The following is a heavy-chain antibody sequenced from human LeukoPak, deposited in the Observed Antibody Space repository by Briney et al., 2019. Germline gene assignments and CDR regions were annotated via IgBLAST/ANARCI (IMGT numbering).Heavy chain of an antibody. CDR1: GFIFSSYW. J-gene: IGHJ4*02. Sequence: GGSLRRSCAASGFIFSSYWMSWVRQAPGKGLQWVANIKHDGSEKYYVDSVKGRFTISVDSAKRSLYLQMNSLKDEDTAVYYCARDPHWGAGYFDFWGQGALVTVSS. CDR2: IKHDGSEK. CDR3: ARDPHWGAGYFDF. V-gene: IGHV3-7*01. D-gene: IGHD1-26*01.